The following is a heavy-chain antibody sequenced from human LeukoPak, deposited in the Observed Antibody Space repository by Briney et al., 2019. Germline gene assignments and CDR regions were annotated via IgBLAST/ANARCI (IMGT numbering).Heavy chain of an antibody. Sequence: GGSLRLSCLTSGFTLSTNAMSWVRQAPGKGLEWISGISGSGASTYYADSVKGRFTISRDDSRNTLYLQMNSLRGDDTAVYYCAKDVGKWESLHFFDFWGQGTLVTVSS. CDR3: AKDVGKWESLHFFDF. CDR1: GFTLSTNA. D-gene: IGHD1-26*01. V-gene: IGHV3-23*01. J-gene: IGHJ4*02. CDR2: ISGSGAST.